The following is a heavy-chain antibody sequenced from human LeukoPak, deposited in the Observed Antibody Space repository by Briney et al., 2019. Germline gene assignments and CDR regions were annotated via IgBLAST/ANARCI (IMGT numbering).Heavy chain of an antibody. CDR1: GFTFSSYT. CDR3: AREGYYGSGLYYYYYMDV. V-gene: IGHV3-48*01. D-gene: IGHD3-10*01. CDR2: ISGSSSTI. J-gene: IGHJ6*03. Sequence: GGPLRLSCAASGFTFSSYTMNWVRQAPGKGLEWVSYISGSSSTIYYADSVKGRFTISRDNAKNSLYLQMNSLRAEDTAEYYCAREGYYGSGLYYYYYMDVWGKGTTVTVSS.